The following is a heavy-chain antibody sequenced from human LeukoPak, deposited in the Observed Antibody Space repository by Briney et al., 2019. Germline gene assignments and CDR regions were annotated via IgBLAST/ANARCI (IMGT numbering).Heavy chain of an antibody. D-gene: IGHD3-10*01. CDR3: TRPYYYGSGSTPH. Sequence: GGSLRLSCAVSGFTFSTYWMHWVRQAPGKGLVWVSLINSDGSNKIYADSVKGRFTISRDNAKNTLYLQMNSLRAEGTAVYYCTRPYYYGSGSTPHWGQGTLVTVSS. CDR1: GFTFSTYW. CDR2: INSDGSNK. V-gene: IGHV3-74*01. J-gene: IGHJ4*02.